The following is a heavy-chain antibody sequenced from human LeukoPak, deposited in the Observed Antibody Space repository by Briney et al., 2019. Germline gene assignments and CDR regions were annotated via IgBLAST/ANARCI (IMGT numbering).Heavy chain of an antibody. CDR2: ISGSGGST. D-gene: IGHD5-24*01. CDR3: AKEMATITYYYYGMDV. Sequence: GGSLRLSCAASGFTFSSYAMSWVRQAPGKGLEWVSAISGSGGSTYYADSVKGRFTISRDNSKNPLYLQVNSLRAEDTAVYYCAKEMATITYYYYGMDVWGQGTTVTVSS. J-gene: IGHJ6*02. V-gene: IGHV3-23*01. CDR1: GFTFSSYA.